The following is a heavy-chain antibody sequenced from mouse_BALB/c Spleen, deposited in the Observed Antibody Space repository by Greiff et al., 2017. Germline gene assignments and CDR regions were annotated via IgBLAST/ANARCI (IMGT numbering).Heavy chain of an antibody. CDR1: GFSLSRYS. J-gene: IGHJ3*01. CDR3: ARNKDYYDYPSFAY. V-gene: IGHV2-6-4*01. D-gene: IGHD2-4*01. Sequence: VQVVESGPGLVAPSQSLSITCTVSGFSLSRYSVHWVRQPPGKGLEWLGMIWGGGSTDYNSALKSRLSISKDNSKSQVFLKMNSLQTDDTAMYYCARNKDYYDYPSFAYWGQGTLVTVSA. CDR2: IWGGGST.